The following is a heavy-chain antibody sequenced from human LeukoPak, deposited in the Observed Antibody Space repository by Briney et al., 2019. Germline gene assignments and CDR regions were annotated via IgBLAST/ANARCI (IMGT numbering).Heavy chain of an antibody. Sequence: ASVKVSCKASGYTFTSYGISWVRQAPGQGLEWMGRISAYNGNTNYAQKLQGRVTMTTDTSTSTAYMELRSLRSDDTAVYYCARVVYDILTGPIPTGPWFDPWGQGTLVTVSS. CDR1: GYTFTSYG. CDR2: ISAYNGNT. V-gene: IGHV1-18*01. D-gene: IGHD3-9*01. CDR3: ARVVYDILTGPIPTGPWFDP. J-gene: IGHJ5*02.